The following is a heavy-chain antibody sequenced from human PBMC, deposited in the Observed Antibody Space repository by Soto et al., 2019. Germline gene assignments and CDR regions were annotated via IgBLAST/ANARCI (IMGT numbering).Heavy chain of an antibody. D-gene: IGHD2-15*01. CDR3: ARRKGGSYYYYYGMVV. J-gene: IGHJ6*02. Sequence: PSETLSLTCAVYGGSFSGYYWSWTRQPPGKGLEWIGEINHSGSTNYNPSLKSRVTISVDTSKNQFSLKLSSVTAADTAVYYCARRKGGSYYYYYGMVVWGQGTTVTVSS. V-gene: IGHV4-34*01. CDR1: GGSFSGYY. CDR2: INHSGST.